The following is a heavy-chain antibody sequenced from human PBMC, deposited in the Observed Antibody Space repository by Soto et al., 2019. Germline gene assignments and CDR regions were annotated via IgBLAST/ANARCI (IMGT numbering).Heavy chain of an antibody. D-gene: IGHD2-2*01. CDR2: ISSSSSYI. CDR3: ARGTDIVVVPAATDYYYYGMDV. V-gene: IGHV3-21*01. Sequence: EVQLVESGGGLVKPGGSLRLSCAASGFTFSGYSMNWVRQAPGKGLEWVSSISSSSSYIYYADSVKGRFTISRDNAKNSLYLQMNSLRAEDTAVYYCARGTDIVVVPAATDYYYYGMDVWGQGTTVTVSS. J-gene: IGHJ6*02. CDR1: GFTFSGYS.